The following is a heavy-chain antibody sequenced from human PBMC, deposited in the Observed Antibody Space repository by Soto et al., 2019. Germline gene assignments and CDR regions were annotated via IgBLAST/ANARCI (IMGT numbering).Heavy chain of an antibody. Sequence: GGSLRLSCAASGFTFSSYSMNWVRQAPGKGLEWVSSISSSSSYIYYADSVKGRFTISRDNAKNSLYLQMNSLRAEDTAVYYCASGATVTLDYWGRGTLVTVSS. CDR3: ASGATVTLDY. V-gene: IGHV3-21*01. J-gene: IGHJ4*02. D-gene: IGHD4-17*01. CDR1: GFTFSSYS. CDR2: ISSSSSYI.